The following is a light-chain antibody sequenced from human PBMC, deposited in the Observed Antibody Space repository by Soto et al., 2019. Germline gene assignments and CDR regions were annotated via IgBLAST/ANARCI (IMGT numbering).Light chain of an antibody. CDR3: ASWDDSLNGLV. CDR2: SNN. Sequence: QSVLTQPPSASGTPGQRVTISCSGGRSNIGSNTVNWYQQVPGMAPKFLIYSNNQRPSGVPDRFSGSKSGTSASLAISGLQAEDEADYYCASWDDSLNGLVFGGGTQLTVL. J-gene: IGLJ2*01. CDR1: RSNIGSNT. V-gene: IGLV1-44*01.